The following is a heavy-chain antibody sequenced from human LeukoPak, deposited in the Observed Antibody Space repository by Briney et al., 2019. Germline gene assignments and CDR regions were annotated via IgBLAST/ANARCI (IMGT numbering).Heavy chain of an antibody. Sequence: ASVKVSCKAPGYTFTGYYIHWVRQAPGQGLEWVGWINPNSGDTHYAQKFQGRVTMTRDTSITTAYMDLNSLISDDTAVYYCARVQYQLLFEGNWFDPWGQGTLVTVSS. J-gene: IGHJ5*02. CDR1: GYTFTGYY. D-gene: IGHD2-2*01. CDR3: ARVQYQLLFEGNWFDP. V-gene: IGHV1-2*02. CDR2: INPNSGDT.